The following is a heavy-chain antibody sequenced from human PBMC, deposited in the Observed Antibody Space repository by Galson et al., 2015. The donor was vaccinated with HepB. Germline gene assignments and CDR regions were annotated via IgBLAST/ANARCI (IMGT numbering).Heavy chain of an antibody. CDR1: GFTFSSYG. J-gene: IGHJ4*02. CDR3: ARGQLGSSFDY. Sequence: SLRLSCAASGFTFSSYGMHWVRQAPGKGLEWVAVIWYDGSNKYYADSVKGRFTISRDNSKNTLYLQMNSLRAEDTAVYYCARGQLGSSFDYWGQETLVTVSS. CDR2: IWYDGSNK. V-gene: IGHV3-33*01. D-gene: IGHD6-6*01.